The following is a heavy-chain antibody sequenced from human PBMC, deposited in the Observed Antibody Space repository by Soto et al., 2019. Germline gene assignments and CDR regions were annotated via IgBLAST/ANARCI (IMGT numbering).Heavy chain of an antibody. D-gene: IGHD3-16*01. J-gene: IGHJ4*02. CDR3: ARDRYYDYVWGSSFFDY. Sequence: QVQLVQSGAEVKKPGSSVKVSCKASGGTFSSYAISWVRQAPGQGLEWMGGIIPIFGTANYAQKFQGRVTITADESTSTAYMELSSLRSGDTAVYYCARDRYYDYVWGSSFFDYWGQGTLVTVSS. V-gene: IGHV1-69*01. CDR1: GGTFSSYA. CDR2: IIPIFGTA.